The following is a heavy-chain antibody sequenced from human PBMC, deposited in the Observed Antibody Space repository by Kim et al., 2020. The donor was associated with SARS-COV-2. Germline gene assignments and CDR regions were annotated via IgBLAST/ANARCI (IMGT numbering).Heavy chain of an antibody. CDR1: GGSFSGYY. Sequence: SETLSLTCAVYGGSFSGYYWSWIRQPPGKGLEWIGEINHSGSTNYNPSLKSRVTISVDTSKNQFSLKLSSVTAADTAVYYCARLIGSSWYGLGYYYYYGMDGWGQGTTVTVSS. D-gene: IGHD6-13*01. V-gene: IGHV4-34*01. J-gene: IGHJ6*02. CDR3: ARLIGSSWYGLGYYYYYGMDG. CDR2: INHSGST.